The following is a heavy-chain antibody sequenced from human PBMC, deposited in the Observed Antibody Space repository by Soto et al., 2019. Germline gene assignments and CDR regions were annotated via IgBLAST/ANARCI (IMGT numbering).Heavy chain of an antibody. CDR3: AKDKGVFNWATSYFDY. CDR1: GFTFSNYA. V-gene: IGHV3-30*18. D-gene: IGHD1-1*01. J-gene: IGHJ4*02. Sequence: VGSLRLSCAASGFTFSNYAMHWVRQAPGKGLEWVALTSYDGNNEYYTDSVKGRFTISRDNSKNTLFLQMNSPRPEDTAVYYCAKDKGVFNWATSYFDYWGQGALVTVSS. CDR2: TSYDGNNE.